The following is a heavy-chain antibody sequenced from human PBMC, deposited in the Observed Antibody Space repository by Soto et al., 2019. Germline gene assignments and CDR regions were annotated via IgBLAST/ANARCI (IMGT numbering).Heavy chain of an antibody. CDR3: ARGPKATVTAYFDY. J-gene: IGHJ4*02. V-gene: IGHV4-34*01. Sequence: SETLSLTCAVYGGSFSGYYWSWIRQPPGKGLEWIGEINHSGSTNYNPSLKSRVTISVDTSKNQFSLKLSSVTAADTAVYYCARGPKATVTAYFDYWGQGTLVTVS. D-gene: IGHD4-17*01. CDR1: GGSFSGYY. CDR2: INHSGST.